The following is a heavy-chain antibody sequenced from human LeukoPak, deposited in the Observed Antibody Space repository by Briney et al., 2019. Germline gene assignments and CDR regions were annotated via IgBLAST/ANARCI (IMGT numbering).Heavy chain of an antibody. CDR2: ISSSGRSI. CDR3: VRDGGYNRFDD. J-gene: IGHJ4*02. CDR1: GFTLSTYE. D-gene: IGHD5-24*01. V-gene: IGHV3-48*03. Sequence: GGSLRLSCAASGFTLSTYEMNWVRQAPGRGLEWVSYISSSGRSIYYADSVKGRFTISTDTAKDSLYLHLNSLRAEDTAVYYCVRDGGYNRFDDWGQGTLVTVSS.